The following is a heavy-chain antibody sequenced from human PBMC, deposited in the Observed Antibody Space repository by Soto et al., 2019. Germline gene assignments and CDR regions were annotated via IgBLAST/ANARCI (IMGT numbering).Heavy chain of an antibody. V-gene: IGHV4-31*03. Sequence: PSETLSLTCTVSGVSISSGGYYWILIRQHPGKGLEWIGYIYYSGSTYYNPSLKSRVTISVDTSKNQFSLKLSSVTAADTAVYYWARSVDFDWTAFDLCGQGTLVTVSS. D-gene: IGHD3-9*01. CDR3: ARSVDFDWTAFDL. J-gene: IGHJ4*02. CDR2: IYYSGST. CDR1: GVSISSGGYY.